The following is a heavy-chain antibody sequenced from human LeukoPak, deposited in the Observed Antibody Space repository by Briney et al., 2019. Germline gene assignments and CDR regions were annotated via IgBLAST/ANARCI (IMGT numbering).Heavy chain of an antibody. CDR2: INHSGST. D-gene: IGHD6-13*01. Sequence: SETLSLTCTVSGGSISSSSYYWSWIRQPPGKGLEWIGEINHSGSTNYNPSLKSRVTISVDTSKNQFSLKLSSVTAADTAVYYCARIQVLQQLVPYYYYMDVWGKGTTVTVSS. CDR1: GGSISSSSYY. J-gene: IGHJ6*03. CDR3: ARIQVLQQLVPYYYYMDV. V-gene: IGHV4-39*07.